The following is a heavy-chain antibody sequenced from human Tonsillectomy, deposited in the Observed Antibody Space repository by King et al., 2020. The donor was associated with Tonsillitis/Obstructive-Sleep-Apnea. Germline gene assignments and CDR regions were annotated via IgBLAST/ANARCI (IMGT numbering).Heavy chain of an antibody. V-gene: IGHV1-24*01. Sequence: QLVQSGAEVKKPGASVKVSCKVSGYTLTELSMHWVRQAPGKGFEWMGGFDPEDGETIYAQKFQGRVTMTEDTSTDTAYMELSSLRSEDTAVYYCATLSGPDSSGYPNYYGMDVWGQGTTVTVSS. CDR3: ATLSGPDSSGYPNYYGMDV. J-gene: IGHJ6*02. CDR2: FDPEDGET. CDR1: GYTLTELS. D-gene: IGHD3-22*01.